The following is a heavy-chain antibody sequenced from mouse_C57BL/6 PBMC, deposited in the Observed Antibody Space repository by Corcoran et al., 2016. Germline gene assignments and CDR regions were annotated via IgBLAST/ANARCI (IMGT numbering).Heavy chain of an antibody. Sequence: QVQLQQSGAELVKPGASVKISCKASGYAFSSYWMNWVKQRPGKGLEWIGQIYPGDGDTNYNGKFKGKATRTAAKSSSTAYMQLSSLTSEDSAVYFCARASSDYYAMDYWGQGTSVTVSS. CDR2: IYPGDGDT. V-gene: IGHV1-80*01. CDR3: ARASSDYYAMDY. J-gene: IGHJ4*01. CDR1: GYAFSSYW.